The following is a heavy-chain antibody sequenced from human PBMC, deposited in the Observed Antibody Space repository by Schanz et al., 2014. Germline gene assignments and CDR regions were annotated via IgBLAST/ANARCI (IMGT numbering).Heavy chain of an antibody. CDR2: ISGDHRNT. J-gene: IGHJ4*02. V-gene: IGHV3-23*04. Sequence: VQLVESGGGLVQPGGSLRLSCAASGITFSSHSFNWVRQAPGKGLEWVSSISGDHRNTFYADSVKGRFTISRDNAKNTLYLQMNTLRAEDTALYYCTKDKSQIAVAGLFDLWGQGTLXTVSS. D-gene: IGHD6-19*01. CDR3: TKDKSQIAVAGLFDL. CDR1: GITFSSHS.